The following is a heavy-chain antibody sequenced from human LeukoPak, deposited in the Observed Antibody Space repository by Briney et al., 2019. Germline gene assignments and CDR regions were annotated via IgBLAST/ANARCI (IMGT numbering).Heavy chain of an antibody. CDR1: GGSFSGYY. V-gene: IGHV4-39*01. CDR3: ARQRTSSITARSLDY. D-gene: IGHD6-6*01. Sequence: SETLSLTCAVYGGSFSGYYWGWIRQPPGKGLEWIGSIYYSGSTYYNLSLKSRVTISVDTSKNQFSLKLSSVTAADTAVYYCARQRTSSITARSLDYWGQGTLVTVSS. CDR2: IYYSGST. J-gene: IGHJ4*02.